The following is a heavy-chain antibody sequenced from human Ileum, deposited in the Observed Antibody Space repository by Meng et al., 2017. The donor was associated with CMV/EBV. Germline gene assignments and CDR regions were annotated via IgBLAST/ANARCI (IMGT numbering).Heavy chain of an antibody. CDR2: ISPDSGGT. V-gene: IGHV1-2*02. CDR3: ATELTHSRYFVD. J-gene: IGHJ4*02. CDR1: GYTFTDYT. Sequence: CKASGYTFTDYTIHWVQQAPGQGLEWMGWISPDSGGTYYAQRFQGRVTMTRDTSITTAYMELSRLTSDDTAVYFCATELTHSRYFVDWGQGTLVTVSS. D-gene: IGHD6-13*01.